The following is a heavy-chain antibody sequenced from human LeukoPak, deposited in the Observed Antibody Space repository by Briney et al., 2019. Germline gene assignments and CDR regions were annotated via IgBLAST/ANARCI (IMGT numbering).Heavy chain of an antibody. Sequence: GGSLRLSCAASGFTFSSYEMNWVRQAPGKGLEWVSYISSSGSTIYYADSVKGRFTISRDNAKNSLYLQMNSLRAEDTAVYYCARADNSYYYDSSGYPYYYYGMDVWGQGTTVTVSS. CDR2: ISSSGSTI. CDR3: ARADNSYYYDSSGYPYYYYGMDV. CDR1: GFTFSSYE. J-gene: IGHJ6*02. V-gene: IGHV3-48*03. D-gene: IGHD3-22*01.